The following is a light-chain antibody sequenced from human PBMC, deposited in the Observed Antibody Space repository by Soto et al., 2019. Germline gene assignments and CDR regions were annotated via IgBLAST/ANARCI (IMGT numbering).Light chain of an antibody. CDR1: QSISRY. CDR3: QQYGSSPPT. V-gene: IGKV3-20*01. Sequence: IVLTQSPGTLSLSPRERTTLSCRASQSISRYLAWYQQKPGQGPRLLIYGASSRATGTPDRFSGSGSGTDFTLTINRLEPEDFALYYCQQYGSSPPTFGQGTKVEIK. J-gene: IGKJ1*01. CDR2: GAS.